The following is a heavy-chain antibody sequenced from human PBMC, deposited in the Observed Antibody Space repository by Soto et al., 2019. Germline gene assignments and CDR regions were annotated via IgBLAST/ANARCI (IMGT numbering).Heavy chain of an antibody. V-gene: IGHV3-30-3*01. CDR2: ISYDGSNK. Sequence: PGGSLRLSCAASGFTFSSYAMHWVRQAPGKGLEWVAVISYDGSNKYYADSVKGRFTISRDNSKNTLYLQMNSLRAEDTAVYYCARDLHDYVWGSYFFWGQGTLVTVSS. CDR1: GFTFSSYA. D-gene: IGHD3-16*01. CDR3: ARDLHDYVWGSYFF. J-gene: IGHJ4*02.